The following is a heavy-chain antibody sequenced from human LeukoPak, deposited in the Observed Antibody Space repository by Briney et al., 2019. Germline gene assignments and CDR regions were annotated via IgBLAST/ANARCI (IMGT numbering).Heavy chain of an antibody. D-gene: IGHD6-13*01. CDR3: ARNRGAAAAGKKWFDP. CDR2: MNPNSGNT. CDR1: GYTFTSYD. V-gene: IGHV1-8*01. J-gene: IGHJ5*02. Sequence: ASVKVSCKASGYTFTSYDINWVRQATGQGLEWMGWMNPNSGNTGYAQKFQGRVTMTRNTSISTAYMELSSLRSEDTAVYYCARNRGAAAAGKKWFDPWGQGTLVTVS.